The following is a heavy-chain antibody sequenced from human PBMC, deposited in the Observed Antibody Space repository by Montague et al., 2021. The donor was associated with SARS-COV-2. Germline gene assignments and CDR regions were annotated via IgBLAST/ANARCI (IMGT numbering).Heavy chain of an antibody. CDR2: IYYSGST. J-gene: IGHJ5*02. CDR3: ARGGDTTWFDP. V-gene: IGHV4-59*01. Sequence: SETLSLTCTVSGGSISSYYWSWTRKPQGKGLEWNGFIYYSGSTTYTSNPQSRVTISVDTSKNQFTLKLSSVTAADTAVCYCARGGDTTWFDPWGQGTLVTVSS. CDR1: GGSISSYY. D-gene: IGHD2-21*01.